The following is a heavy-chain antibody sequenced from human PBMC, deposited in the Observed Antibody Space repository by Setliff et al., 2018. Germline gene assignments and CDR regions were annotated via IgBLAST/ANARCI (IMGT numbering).Heavy chain of an antibody. J-gene: IGHJ6*03. CDR1: GGSISNYY. Sequence: SETLSLTCTVSGGSISNYYWSWIRQPAGQGLEWIGQIYTSWSTNYNPSLKSRVTISVDTSKNQFSLKLSSVTAADTAVYYCARMSGFLYIDVWGKGTTVTVSS. CDR2: IYTSWST. CDR3: ARMSGFLYIDV. V-gene: IGHV4-4*07. D-gene: IGHD3-3*01.